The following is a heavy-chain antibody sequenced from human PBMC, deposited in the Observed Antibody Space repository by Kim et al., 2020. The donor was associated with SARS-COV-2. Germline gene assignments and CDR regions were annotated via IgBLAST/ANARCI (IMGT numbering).Heavy chain of an antibody. CDR1: GGSISSYY. D-gene: IGHD6-13*01. CDR2: IYYSGST. J-gene: IGHJ6*02. V-gene: IGHV4-59*13. Sequence: SETLSLTCTVSGGSISSYYWSWIRQPPGKGLEWIGYIYYSGSTNYNPSLKSRVTISVDTSKNQFSLKLSSVTAADTAVYYCASLGSSWGPYYYYYYGMDVWGQGNTVTVSS. CDR3: ASLGSSWGPYYYYYYGMDV.